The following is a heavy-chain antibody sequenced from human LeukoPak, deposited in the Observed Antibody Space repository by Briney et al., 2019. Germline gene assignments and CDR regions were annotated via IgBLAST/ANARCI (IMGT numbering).Heavy chain of an antibody. CDR2: IIPILVIA. J-gene: IGHJ4*02. D-gene: IGHD2-21*01. CDR1: XXXXXSYA. Sequence: SVXVXXXXXXXXXXSYAISWVRQXPGQVREWMGRIIPILVIANYAQKLQGRVTITADKSTRTAYMALSSLRSEDTAVYYCASLYSYYFDYWGQGTLVTVSS. V-gene: IGHV1-69*04. CDR3: ASLYSYYFDY.